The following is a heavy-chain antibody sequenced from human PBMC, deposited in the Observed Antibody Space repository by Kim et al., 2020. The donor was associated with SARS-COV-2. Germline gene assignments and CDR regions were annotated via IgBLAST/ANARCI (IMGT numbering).Heavy chain of an antibody. CDR2: ISYDGSNK. J-gene: IGHJ6*02. Sequence: GGSLRLSCAASGFTFSSYGMHWVRQAPGKGLEWVAVISYDGSNKYYADSVKGRFTISRDNSKNTLYLQMNSLRAEDTAVYYCAKVGLQSQYGMDVWGQGTTVTVSS. CDR1: GFTFSSYG. D-gene: IGHD4-4*01. CDR3: AKVGLQSQYGMDV. V-gene: IGHV3-30*18.